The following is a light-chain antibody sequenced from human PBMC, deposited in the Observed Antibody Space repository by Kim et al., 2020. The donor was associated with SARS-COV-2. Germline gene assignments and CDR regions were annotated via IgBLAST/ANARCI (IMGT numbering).Light chain of an antibody. CDR1: QSISSW. CDR3: QQYNSYWT. V-gene: IGKV1-5*03. J-gene: IGKJ1*01. Sequence: SASVGDRVTITCRASQSISSWLAWYQQKPGKAPKLLIYKASSLESGVPSRFSGRGSGTEFTLTISSLQPDDFATYYCQQYNSYWTFGQGTKVEIK. CDR2: KAS.